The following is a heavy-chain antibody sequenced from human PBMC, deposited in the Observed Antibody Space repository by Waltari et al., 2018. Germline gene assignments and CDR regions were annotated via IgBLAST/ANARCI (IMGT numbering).Heavy chain of an antibody. CDR2: INHSGST. CDR1: GGSFSGYY. Sequence: QVQLQQWGAGLLKPSETLSLTCAVYGGSFSGYYWSWIRQPPGQGLEWIGEINHSGSTNYNPSLKSRVTISVDTSKNQFSLKLSSVTAADTAVYYCARGGNLRWLQFWIWFDPWGQGTLVTVSS. J-gene: IGHJ5*02. CDR3: ARGGNLRWLQFWIWFDP. V-gene: IGHV4-34*01. D-gene: IGHD5-12*01.